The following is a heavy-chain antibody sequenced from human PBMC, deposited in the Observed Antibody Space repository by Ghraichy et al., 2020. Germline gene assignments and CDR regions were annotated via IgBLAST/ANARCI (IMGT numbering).Heavy chain of an antibody. CDR1: GGSISSYY. D-gene: IGHD3-10*01. CDR3: ARSENYYGSGP. Sequence: SQTLSLTCTVSGGSISSYYWSWIRQPPGKGLEWIGYIYYSGSTNYNPSLKSRVTISVDTSKNQFSLKLSSVTAADTAVYYCARSENYYGSGPWGQGTLVTVSS. CDR2: IYYSGST. J-gene: IGHJ5*02. V-gene: IGHV4-59*01.